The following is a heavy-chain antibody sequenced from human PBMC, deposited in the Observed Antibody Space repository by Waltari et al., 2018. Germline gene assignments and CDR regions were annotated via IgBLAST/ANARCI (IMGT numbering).Heavy chain of an antibody. CDR2: ISGSGTSNPI. CDR1: GFTFSNYD. CDR3: ARVGPGSGYGGIVNAFDI. V-gene: IGHV3-48*03. J-gene: IGHJ3*02. D-gene: IGHD3-22*01. Sequence: DVQLVESGGGLVQPGGSLRLSCAASGFTFSNYDMNWVRQAPGKGLEWVSYISGSGTSNPISYADAVKGRFTISRDNAKNSLFLQMNSLRVEDTAVYYCARVGPGSGYGGIVNAFDIWGLGTMITVSS.